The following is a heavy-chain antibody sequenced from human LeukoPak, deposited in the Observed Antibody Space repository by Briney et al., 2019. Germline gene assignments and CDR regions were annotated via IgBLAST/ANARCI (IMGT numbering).Heavy chain of an antibody. Sequence: GGSLRLSCAASGFTFGSYIMNWVRQVPGEGLEWVSGLRGSGVTTYYADSVKGRFTISRDNSKNTLYLQMNSLRVEDTAMYYCTKPGWFPFLEYWGQGILVTVSS. V-gene: IGHV3-23*01. J-gene: IGHJ4*02. CDR1: GFTFGSYI. CDR2: LRGSGVTT. CDR3: TKPGWFPFLEY. D-gene: IGHD6-19*01.